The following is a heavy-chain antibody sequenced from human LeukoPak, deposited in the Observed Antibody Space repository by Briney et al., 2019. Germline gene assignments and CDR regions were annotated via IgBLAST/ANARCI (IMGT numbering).Heavy chain of an antibody. J-gene: IGHJ4*02. Sequence: GASVKVSCKASGYTFTGYYMHWVRQAPGQGLEWMGWINPNSGGTNYAQKFQGRVTMTRDTSISTAYMELSRLRSDDTAVYYCTRFTVAKGSFDYWGQGTLVTVSS. D-gene: IGHD5-12*01. V-gene: IGHV1-2*02. CDR1: GYTFTGYY. CDR3: TRFTVAKGSFDY. CDR2: INPNSGGT.